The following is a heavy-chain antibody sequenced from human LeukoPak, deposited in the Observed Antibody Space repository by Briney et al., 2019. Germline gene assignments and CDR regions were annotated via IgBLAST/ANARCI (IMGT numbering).Heavy chain of an antibody. V-gene: IGHV3-23*01. CDR3: AKTPRVVITTTHDY. Sequence: GGSLRLSCAASTFTFSSYAMSWVRQAPGKGLEWVSGISGSGGSTYYADSVRGRFTISRDNSKNTLSLQMNSLRADDTAVYYRAKTPRVVITTTHDYWGQGTLVTVSS. CDR1: TFTFSSYA. CDR2: ISGSGGST. J-gene: IGHJ4*02. D-gene: IGHD3-22*01.